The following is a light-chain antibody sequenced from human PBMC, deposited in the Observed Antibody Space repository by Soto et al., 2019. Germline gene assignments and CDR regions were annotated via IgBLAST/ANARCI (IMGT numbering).Light chain of an antibody. CDR3: SLYTTASTYV. Sequence: QSVLTQPPSVSGSPGQSVTISCTRTSSDLASYNRVSWYQRPPGTGPKLVIYEVSNRPSGIPDRFSGSKSGNTASLTISGLQAEDEAEHYCSLYTTASTYVVGTGTKVTV. CDR1: SSDLASYNR. CDR2: EVS. J-gene: IGLJ1*01. V-gene: IGLV2-18*01.